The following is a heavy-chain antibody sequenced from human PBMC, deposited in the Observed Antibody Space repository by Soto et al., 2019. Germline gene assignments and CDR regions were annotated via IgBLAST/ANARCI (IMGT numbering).Heavy chain of an antibody. CDR2: ISYDGSNK. J-gene: IGHJ4*02. V-gene: IGHV3-30*03. CDR3: ASQGRQFDY. Sequence: QVQLVESGGGVVQPGRSLRLSCAASGFTFSSYGMHWVRQAPCKGLEWVAVISYDGSNKYYADSVKGRFTISRDNSKNTLYLQMNSLRAEDTAVYYCASQGRQFDYWGQGTLVTVSS. CDR1: GFTFSSYG.